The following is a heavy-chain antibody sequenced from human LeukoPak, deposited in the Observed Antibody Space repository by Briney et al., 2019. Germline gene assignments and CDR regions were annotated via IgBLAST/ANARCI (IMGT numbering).Heavy chain of an antibody. CDR3: ARTPPSGELLF. CDR1: GYTFTSYG. J-gene: IGHJ4*02. V-gene: IGHV1-18*01. Sequence: ASVKVSCKASGYTFTSYGISWVRHAPGQGLELMGWISAYNGNTNYAQKLQGRVTMTTDTSTSTAYMELRSLRSDDTAVYYCARTPPSGELLFGGQGTLVTVSS. CDR2: ISAYNGNT. D-gene: IGHD1-26*01.